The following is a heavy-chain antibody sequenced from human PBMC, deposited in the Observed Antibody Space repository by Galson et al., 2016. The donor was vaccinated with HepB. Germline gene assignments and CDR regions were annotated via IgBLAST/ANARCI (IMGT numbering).Heavy chain of an antibody. V-gene: IGHV3-7*01. J-gene: IGHJ4*02. CDR3: AREGVGGFDY. Sequence: WVRQAPGKGLEWVANIKQDGSDRSYVDSVKGRFTISRDNAKNSLYLEMHNLGAEDTATYYCAREGVGGFDYWGQGTLVTVSS. CDR2: IKQDGSDR.